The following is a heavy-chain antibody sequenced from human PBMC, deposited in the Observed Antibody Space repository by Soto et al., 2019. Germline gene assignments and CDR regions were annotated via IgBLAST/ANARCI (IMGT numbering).Heavy chain of an antibody. Sequence: QVQLVQSGGEVKKPGASVKVSFKASGYTFSNYAISWVRQAPGQGLEWMGWNTAHNGNTKYAQKYQSRVTMTTDTSTSTVSMELRTMTSEDTDVYYCATDAPYDDFWSGVMELYYYGMDVWGQGTLVTVSS. V-gene: IGHV1-18*01. CDR3: ATDAPYDDFWSGVMELYYYGMDV. J-gene: IGHJ6*02. CDR2: NTAHNGNT. D-gene: IGHD3-3*01. CDR1: GYTFSNYA.